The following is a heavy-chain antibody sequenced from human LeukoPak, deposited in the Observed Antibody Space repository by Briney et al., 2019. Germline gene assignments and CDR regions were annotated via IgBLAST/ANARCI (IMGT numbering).Heavy chain of an antibody. Sequence: ASVKVSCKASGYTFTSYGISWVRQAPGQGLEWMGWISAYNGNTNYAQKLQGRVTMTTDTSTSTAYMELKSLRSDDTAVYYCARMDGGSFYYYYYMDVWGKGTTVTVSS. CDR2: ISAYNGNT. V-gene: IGHV1-18*01. CDR3: ARMDGGSFYYYYYMDV. CDR1: GYTFTSYG. J-gene: IGHJ6*03. D-gene: IGHD1-26*01.